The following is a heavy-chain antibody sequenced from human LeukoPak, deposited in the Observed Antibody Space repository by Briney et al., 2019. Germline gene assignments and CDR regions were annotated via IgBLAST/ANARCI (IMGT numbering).Heavy chain of an antibody. J-gene: IGHJ4*02. CDR1: GFTFRGYA. D-gene: IGHD4-17*01. V-gene: IGHV3-23*01. Sequence: GGSLRLSCAASGFTFRGYAMSWVRQAPGKGLEWVSGISGSGGRTYYADSVKGRFTISRDNFKNTLYLQMNSLRADDTAIYYCAKDFGDYVFAYWGQGALVTVSS. CDR2: ISGSGGRT. CDR3: AKDFGDYVFAY.